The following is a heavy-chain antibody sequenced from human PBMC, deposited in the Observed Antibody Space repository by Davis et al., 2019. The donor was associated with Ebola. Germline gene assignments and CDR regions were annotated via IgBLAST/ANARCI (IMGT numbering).Heavy chain of an antibody. CDR3: VNRAVDP. J-gene: IGHJ5*02. V-gene: IGHV3-23*01. Sequence: GASLMTSCASSCFFISSYAMSWVRQAPGKGLEWVSGMTRAGDSTYYAGSVKGRFTISRDNSKNTFYLQMNSLGAEDTAIYYCVNRAVDPWGQGTLVTVSS. D-gene: IGHD3-10*01. CDR1: CFFISSYA. CDR2: MTRAGDST.